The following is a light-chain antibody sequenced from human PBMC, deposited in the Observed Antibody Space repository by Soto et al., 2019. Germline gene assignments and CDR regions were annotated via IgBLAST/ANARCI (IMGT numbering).Light chain of an antibody. CDR1: QSVRSN. CDR3: QQYKNWPLIT. CDR2: GAS. V-gene: IGKV3-15*01. J-gene: IGKJ5*01. Sequence: EKVMTQSPVTLSVSPGERATLSCRASQSVRSNLAWYQQKPGQAPRLLIYGASTRATGIPARFSGSGSGTEFTLTISSLQSEDFAVYYCQQYKNWPLITFGQGTRLAIK.